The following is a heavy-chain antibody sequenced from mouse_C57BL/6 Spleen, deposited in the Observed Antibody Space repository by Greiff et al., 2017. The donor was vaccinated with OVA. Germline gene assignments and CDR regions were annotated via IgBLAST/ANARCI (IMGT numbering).Heavy chain of an antibody. D-gene: IGHD1-1*01. CDR2: ISYDGSN. J-gene: IGHJ2*01. Sequence: EVQLVESGPGLVKPSQSLSLTCSVTGYSITSGYYWNWIRQFPGNKLEWMGYISYDGSNNYNPSLKNRISITRDTSKNQFFLKLNSVTTEDTATDYCARGGTVVAHFDYWGQGTTLTVSS. CDR1: GYSITSGYY. V-gene: IGHV3-6*01. CDR3: ARGGTVVAHFDY.